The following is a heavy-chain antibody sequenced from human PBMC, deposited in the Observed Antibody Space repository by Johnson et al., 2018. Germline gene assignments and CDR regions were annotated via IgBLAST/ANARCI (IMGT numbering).Heavy chain of an antibody. V-gene: IGHV4-59*01. CDR3: ARDYYDSSGGDAFDI. CDR1: GGSISSYY. D-gene: IGHD3-22*01. Sequence: QVQLQESGPGLVKPSETLSLTCTVSGGSISSYYWSWIRQPPGKGLEWIGYIYYSGSTNYNPSLQSRVTISVATSKNQFSRKLGPVTPADTAVYYCARDYYDSSGGDAFDIWGQGTMVTVSS. J-gene: IGHJ3*02. CDR2: IYYSGST.